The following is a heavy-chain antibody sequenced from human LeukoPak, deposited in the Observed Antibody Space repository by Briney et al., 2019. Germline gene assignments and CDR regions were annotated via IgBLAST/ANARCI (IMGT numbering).Heavy chain of an antibody. J-gene: IGHJ4*02. Sequence: ASVKVSCKASGYTFTNYYIHWVRQAPGQGLEWMGWINPISGGTNYAQKFQGRVTMTRDTSITTAYMDLSRLRSDDTAVYYCARIYYYDTSGYHYWGQGTLVTVSS. D-gene: IGHD3-22*01. CDR1: GYTFTNYY. V-gene: IGHV1-2*02. CDR2: INPISGGT. CDR3: ARIYYYDTSGYHY.